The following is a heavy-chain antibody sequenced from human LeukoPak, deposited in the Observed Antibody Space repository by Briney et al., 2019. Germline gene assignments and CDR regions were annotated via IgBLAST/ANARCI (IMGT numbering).Heavy chain of an antibody. J-gene: IGHJ5*02. CDR3: ARDHPYYDILTGYYGGNWFDP. CDR2: IYYSGST. CDR1: GGSISSYY. Sequence: SETLSLTCTVSGGSISSYYWSWIRQPPGKGLEWIGYIYYSGSTNYNPSLKSRVTISVDTSKNQFSLKLSSVTAADTAVYYCARDHPYYDILTGYYGGNWFDPWGQGTPVTVSS. V-gene: IGHV4-59*01. D-gene: IGHD3-9*01.